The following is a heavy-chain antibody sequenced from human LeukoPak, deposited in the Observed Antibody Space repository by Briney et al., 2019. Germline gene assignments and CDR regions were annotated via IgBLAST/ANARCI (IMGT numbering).Heavy chain of an antibody. CDR1: GFTFSNYA. Sequence: GGYRRLSCAASGFTFSNYAMHWVRQAPGKGLEWVAVISYDGTNKYYADSVKGRFTISRDNSKNTMYLQMNSLRAEDTAMYYCARAPMSYDSSGFGGAFDIWGQGTMVTV. J-gene: IGHJ3*02. CDR2: ISYDGTNK. D-gene: IGHD3-22*01. CDR3: ARAPMSYDSSGFGGAFDI. V-gene: IGHV3-30-3*01.